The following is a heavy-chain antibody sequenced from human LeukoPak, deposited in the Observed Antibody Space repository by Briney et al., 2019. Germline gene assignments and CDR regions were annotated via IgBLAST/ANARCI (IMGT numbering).Heavy chain of an antibody. Sequence: PGRSLRLSWAASGFTFSSYAMHWVRQAPGKGLEWVAVISYDGSNKYYAASVKSRFTISRDNSKNTLYLQMNSLRAEDTAVYYCAREGVTWIQLWSFDYWGQGTLVTVSS. CDR1: GFTFSSYA. J-gene: IGHJ4*02. CDR2: ISYDGSNK. D-gene: IGHD5-18*01. V-gene: IGHV3-30-3*01. CDR3: AREGVTWIQLWSFDY.